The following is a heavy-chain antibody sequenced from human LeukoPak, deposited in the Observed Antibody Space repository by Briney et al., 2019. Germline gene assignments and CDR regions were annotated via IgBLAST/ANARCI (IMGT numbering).Heavy chain of an antibody. V-gene: IGHV3-7*01. D-gene: IGHD6-13*01. CDR1: GFTFSSYW. J-gene: IGHJ4*02. Sequence: GGSLRLSCAASGFTFSSYWMSWVRQAPGKGLEWVANIKQDGSEKYYVDSVKGRFTISRENAKNSLYLQMNSLRAGDTAVYYCARWTRGSWYFDYWGQGTLVTVSS. CDR2: IKQDGSEK. CDR3: ARWTRGSWYFDY.